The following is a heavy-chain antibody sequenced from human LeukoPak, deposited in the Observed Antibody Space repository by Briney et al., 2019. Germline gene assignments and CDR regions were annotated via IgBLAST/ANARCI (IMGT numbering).Heavy chain of an antibody. D-gene: IGHD6-13*01. CDR3: ARDRIAAAGPDY. CDR1: GGTFSSYA. CDR2: IIPILGVA. Sequence: SVKVSCKASGGTFSSYAISWVRQAPGQGLEWMGRIIPILGVANYAQKFQGRVTITADKSTSTAYMELSSLRSEDTAVYYCARDRIAAAGPDYWGQGTLVTVSS. V-gene: IGHV1-69*04. J-gene: IGHJ4*02.